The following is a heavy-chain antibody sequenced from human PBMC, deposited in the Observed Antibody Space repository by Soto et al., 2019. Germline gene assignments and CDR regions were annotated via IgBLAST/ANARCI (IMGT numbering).Heavy chain of an antibody. Sequence: SVKVSCKASGFTFTSSAVQWVRQARGQRLEWIGWIVVGSGNTNYAQKFQERVTITRDMSTSTAYMELSSLRSEDTAVYYCAADKGDYYGMDVWGQGTTVTVSS. D-gene: IGHD1-26*01. CDR3: AADKGDYYGMDV. V-gene: IGHV1-58*01. CDR1: GFTFTSSA. CDR2: IVVGSGNT. J-gene: IGHJ6*02.